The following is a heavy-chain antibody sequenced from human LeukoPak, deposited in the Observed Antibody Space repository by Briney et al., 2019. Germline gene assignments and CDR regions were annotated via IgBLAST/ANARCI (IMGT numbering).Heavy chain of an antibody. CDR1: GFTFSSYS. J-gene: IGHJ4*02. CDR2: ISSSSSYI. CDR3: ARDGGSGIVVVPAAALYFDY. Sequence: PGGSLRLSCAASGFTFSSYSMNWVRQAPGKGLEWVSSISSSSSYIYYADSVKGRFTISRDNAKNSLYLQMNSLRAEDTAVYYCARDGGSGIVVVPAAALYFDYWGQGTLVTVSS. D-gene: IGHD2-2*01. V-gene: IGHV3-21*01.